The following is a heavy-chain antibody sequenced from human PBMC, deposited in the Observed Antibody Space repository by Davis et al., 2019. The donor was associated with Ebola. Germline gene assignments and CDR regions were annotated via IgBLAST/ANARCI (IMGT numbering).Heavy chain of an antibody. CDR2: IYTGDSDT. Sequence: GESLKISCKDSGDSFTSHWIGWVRQMPGKGLEWMGNIYTGDSDTRYSPSFRGQVTISADKSTRTAYLQWGSLEASDTAMYYCASLRRTITGMDDGFDLWGQGTMVTVSS. D-gene: IGHD1-20*01. V-gene: IGHV5-51*01. CDR3: ASLRRTITGMDDGFDL. J-gene: IGHJ3*01. CDR1: GDSFTSHW.